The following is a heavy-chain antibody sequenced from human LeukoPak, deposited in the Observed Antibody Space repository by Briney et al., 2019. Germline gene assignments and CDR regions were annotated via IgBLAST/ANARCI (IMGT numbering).Heavy chain of an antibody. J-gene: IGHJ4*02. CDR3: ARVRLGSFDY. V-gene: IGHV4-59*01. D-gene: IGHD6-19*01. Sequence: PSEILSLTCTVSGGSISSYYWSWIRQPPGKGLEWIGYIYYSGSTNYNPSLKSRVTISVDTSKNQFSLKLSSVTAADTAVYHCARVRLGSFDYWGQGTLVTVSS. CDR1: GGSISSYY. CDR2: IYYSGST.